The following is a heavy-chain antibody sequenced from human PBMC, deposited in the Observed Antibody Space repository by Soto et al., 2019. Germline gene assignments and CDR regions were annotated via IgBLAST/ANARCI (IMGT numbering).Heavy chain of an antibody. V-gene: IGHV3-66*01. Sequence: GGSLRLSCAVSGFTVSNSYMSWVRQAPGMGLEWVSIIHAGGTTFYADSVKGRFTISRDSSENTLYLQMNSLRDEDTAVYYCARAPTVTTIFDYWGQGTLVTVSS. J-gene: IGHJ4*02. CDR1: GFTVSNSY. CDR3: ARAPTVTTIFDY. CDR2: IHAGGTT. D-gene: IGHD4-4*01.